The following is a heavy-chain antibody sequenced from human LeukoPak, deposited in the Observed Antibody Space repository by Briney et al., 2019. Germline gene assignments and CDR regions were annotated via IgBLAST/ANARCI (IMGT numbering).Heavy chain of an antibody. J-gene: IGHJ4*02. D-gene: IGHD1-14*01. CDR3: ASNQRRLDY. CDR1: GFTFSSYW. V-gene: IGHV3-7*01. Sequence: GGSLRLSCAASGFTFSSYWMSWVRQAPGKGLELVANIKQDGSEKYYVDSVKGRFTISRDNAKNSLYLQMNSLRAEETAVYYCASNQRRLDYWGQGTLVTVSS. CDR2: IKQDGSEK.